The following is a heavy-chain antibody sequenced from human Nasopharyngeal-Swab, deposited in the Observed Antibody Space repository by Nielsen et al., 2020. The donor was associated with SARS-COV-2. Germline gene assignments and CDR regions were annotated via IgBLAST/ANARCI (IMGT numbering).Heavy chain of an antibody. CDR3: ARAVGVDYYDSSGYYPPSWFDP. CDR2: IYCSGST. J-gene: IGHJ5*02. D-gene: IGHD3-22*01. Sequence: WIRQPPGKGLEWIGYIYCSGSTYYNPSLKSRVTISVDTSKNQFSLKLSSVTAADTAVYYCARAVGVDYYDSSGYYPPSWFDPWGQGTLVTVSS. V-gene: IGHV4-30-4*01.